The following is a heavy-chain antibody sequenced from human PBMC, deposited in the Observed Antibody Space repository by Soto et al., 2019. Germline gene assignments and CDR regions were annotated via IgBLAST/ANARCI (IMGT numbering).Heavy chain of an antibody. CDR2: IIRIFGTA. CDR1: GGTFSSYA. Sequence: QVQLVQSGAEVKKPGSSVKVSCKASGGTFSSYAISWVRQAPGQGLEWMGGIIRIFGTANYAQKFQGRVTITEDKSTSQAYMELSSMKSEDTAVYYCARDALGYCSGGSCFDKTPSYYYYGMDVWGQGTTVTVSS. CDR3: ARDALGYCSGGSCFDKTPSYYYYGMDV. V-gene: IGHV1-69*06. J-gene: IGHJ6*02. D-gene: IGHD2-15*01.